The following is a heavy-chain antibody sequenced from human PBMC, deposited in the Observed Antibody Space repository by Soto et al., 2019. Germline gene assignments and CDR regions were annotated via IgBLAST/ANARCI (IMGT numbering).Heavy chain of an antibody. Sequence: GGTLRLSCAAPGFTLSSYWMTWVRQAPGKGMVWVSRINSDGSSTSYAYSVKGRFTISRDNAKNTLYLQMNSLSAEDTAVYYCARDSGGYYPFDFWGQGTLVTRSS. D-gene: IGHD3-22*01. CDR1: GFTLSSYW. V-gene: IGHV3-74*01. J-gene: IGHJ4*02. CDR3: ARDSGGYYPFDF. CDR2: INSDGSST.